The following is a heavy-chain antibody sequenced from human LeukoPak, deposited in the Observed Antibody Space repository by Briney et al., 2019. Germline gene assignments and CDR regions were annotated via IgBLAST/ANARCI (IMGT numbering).Heavy chain of an antibody. J-gene: IGHJ2*01. Sequence: SEILSLTCTVSGGSISSYYWSWIRQPAGKGLEWIGRIYTSGSTNYNPSLKSRVTMSVATSKNQFSLKLSSVTAADTAVYYCARSHPVVVTPDYWYFDLWGRGSLVTASS. CDR1: GGSISSYY. V-gene: IGHV4-4*07. CDR3: ARSHPVVVTPDYWYFDL. D-gene: IGHD2-2*01. CDR2: IYTSGST.